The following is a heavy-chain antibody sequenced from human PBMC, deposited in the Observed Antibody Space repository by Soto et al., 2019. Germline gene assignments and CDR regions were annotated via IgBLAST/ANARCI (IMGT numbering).Heavy chain of an antibody. J-gene: IGHJ6*02. CDR1: GSSISRGGYY. CDR3: ARDRGSSLVRYGMDV. V-gene: IGHV4-31*03. Sequence: PPETLSLTCTVSGSSISRGGYYWSWIRQHPGKGLEWIGYIYYSGSTYYNPSLKSRVTISVDTSKNQFSLKLSSVTAADTAVYYCARDRGSSLVRYGMDVWGQGTTVTVSS. CDR2: IYYSGST. D-gene: IGHD6-13*01.